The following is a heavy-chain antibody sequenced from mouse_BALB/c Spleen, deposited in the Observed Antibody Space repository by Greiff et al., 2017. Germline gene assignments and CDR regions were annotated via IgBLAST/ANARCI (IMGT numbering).Heavy chain of an antibody. CDR2: IWGGGST. D-gene: IGHD2-1*01. V-gene: IGHV2-6-5*01. CDR1: GFSLTDYG. Sequence: VKLMESGPGLVAPSQSLSITCTVAGFSLTDYGVSWIRQPPGKGLEWLGVIWGGGSTYYNSALKSRLSISKDNSKSQVFLKMNSLQTDDTAMYYCAKQGIYYGNYAAMDYWGGGTSVTVAS. J-gene: IGHJ4*01. CDR3: AKQGIYYGNYAAMDY.